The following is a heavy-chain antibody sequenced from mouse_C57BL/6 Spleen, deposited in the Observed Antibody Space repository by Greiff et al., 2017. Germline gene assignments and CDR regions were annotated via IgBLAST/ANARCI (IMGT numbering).Heavy chain of an antibody. CDR2: ISGGGGNT. D-gene: IGHD1-1*01. CDR3: ARQVYYNYVRYAMDY. J-gene: IGHJ4*01. Sequence: VQVVESGGGLVKPGGSLKLSCAASGFTFSSYTMSWVRQTPEKRLEWVATISGGGGNTYYPDSVKCRFTISRDNAKNTLYLQMSSLRSEDTALYYCARQVYYNYVRYAMDYWGQGTSVTVSS. V-gene: IGHV5-9*01. CDR1: GFTFSSYT.